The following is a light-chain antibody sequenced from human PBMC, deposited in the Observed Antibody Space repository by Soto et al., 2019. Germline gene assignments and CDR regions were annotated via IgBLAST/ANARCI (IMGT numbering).Light chain of an antibody. CDR3: QHYYSYSEA. Sequence: DIQMTQSPSTLSGSVGDRVTITCRASQTISSWLAWYQQKPGKAPKLLIYKASTLKSGVPSRFSGSGSGTEMPLSHRRLAPEYFSTYYCQHYYSYSEAFGQGTKVELK. J-gene: IGKJ1*01. V-gene: IGKV1-5*03. CDR2: KAS. CDR1: QTISSW.